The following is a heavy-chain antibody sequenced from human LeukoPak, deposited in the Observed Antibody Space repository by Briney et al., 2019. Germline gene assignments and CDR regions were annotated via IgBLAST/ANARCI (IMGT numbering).Heavy chain of an antibody. V-gene: IGHV3-7*01. CDR2: IQQDGSDK. D-gene: IGHD3-22*01. J-gene: IGHJ4*02. Sequence: PGGSLRLSCAASGFTFSSSWMSWVRQAPGKGLEWVANIQQDGSDKYYVDSVKGRFTISRDNAKNSLYPQMNSLRAEDTAVYYCARDLYRIVVVPHYFDYWGQGTLVTVSS. CDR3: ARDLYRIVVVPHYFDY. CDR1: GFTFSSSW.